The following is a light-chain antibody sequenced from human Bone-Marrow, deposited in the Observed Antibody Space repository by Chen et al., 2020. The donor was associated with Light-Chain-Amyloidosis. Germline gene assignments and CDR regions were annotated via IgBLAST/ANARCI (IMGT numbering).Light chain of an antibody. CDR1: QNIDDW. J-gene: IGKJ4*01. V-gene: IGKV1-5*03. Sequence: DIQMTQSPSTLAASVGDRVTITCQASQNIDDWLAWYQQIPGKAPKVLIYRAASLESGVPSRFSGSGFGTDFTLTISSLQRDDFATYHCQQYYRSPLTFGEGTKVEVK. CDR3: QQYYRSPLT. CDR2: RAA.